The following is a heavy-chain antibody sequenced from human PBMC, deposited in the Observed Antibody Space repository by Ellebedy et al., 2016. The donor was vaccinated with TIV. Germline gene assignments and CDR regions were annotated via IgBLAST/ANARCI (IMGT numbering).Heavy chain of an antibody. Sequence: AASVKVSCKVSGYTLTELSMHWVRQAPGKGLEWMGGFDPEDGETIYAQKFQGRVTMTEDTSTDTAYMELSSLRSEDTAVYYCATSRAPSYYYGMDVWGQGTTVTVSS. V-gene: IGHV1-24*01. CDR2: FDPEDGET. CDR3: ATSRAPSYYYGMDV. CDR1: GYTLTELS. J-gene: IGHJ6*02.